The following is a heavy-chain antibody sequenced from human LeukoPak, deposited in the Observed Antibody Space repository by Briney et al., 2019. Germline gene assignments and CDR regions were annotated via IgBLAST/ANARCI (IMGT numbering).Heavy chain of an antibody. J-gene: IGHJ6*03. D-gene: IGHD3-22*01. Sequence: SVKVSCKASGYTFTGYYMHWVRQAPGQGLEWMGGIIPIFGTANYAQKFQGRVTITADESTSTAYMELSSLRSEDTAVYYCARDRGSGYYYDYMDVWGKGTTVTISS. CDR2: IIPIFGTA. CDR1: GYTFTGYY. V-gene: IGHV1-69*13. CDR3: ARDRGSGYYYDYMDV.